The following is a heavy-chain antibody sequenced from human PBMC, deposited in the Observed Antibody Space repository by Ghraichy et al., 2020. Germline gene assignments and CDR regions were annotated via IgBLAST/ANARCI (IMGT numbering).Heavy chain of an antibody. J-gene: IGHJ4*02. Sequence: SDTLSLTCTVSGGSISSGSYYWSWIRQPAGKGLEWIGRIYTSGSTNYNPSLKSRVTISVDTSKNQFSLKLSSVTAADTAVYYCARGDEGQWLGDYFDYWGQGTLVTVSS. CDR2: IYTSGST. CDR1: GGSISSGSYY. CDR3: ARGDEGQWLGDYFDY. D-gene: IGHD6-19*01. V-gene: IGHV4-61*02.